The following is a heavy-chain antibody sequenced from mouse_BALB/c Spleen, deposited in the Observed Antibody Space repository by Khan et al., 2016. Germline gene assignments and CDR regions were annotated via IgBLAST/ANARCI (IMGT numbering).Heavy chain of an antibody. J-gene: IGHJ4*01. CDR2: INYSGST. Sequence: VQLQESGPGLVKPSQSLSLTCTVTGYSITSDYAWNWIRQFPGNKLEWMGYINYSGSTSSNPSPKSRIPTTRDTSKNQFFLQLNSVTPEDTATYYCARLSALYAMDYWGQGTSVTVSS. V-gene: IGHV3-2*02. CDR1: GYSITSDYA. CDR3: ARLSALYAMDY.